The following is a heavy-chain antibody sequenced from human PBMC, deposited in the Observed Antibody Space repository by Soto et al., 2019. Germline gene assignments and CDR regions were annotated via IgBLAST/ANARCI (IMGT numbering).Heavy chain of an antibody. CDR1: GYNFNSYC. Sequence: PGESLKISCNTSGYNFNSYCIGWVRQMPGKGLEMMGIVHPCNSDIIYSPFFQGQVTVSDDRSLSTAYLQWGNLEASDTARYYCAALTGATFHWGQGTLVTVSS. CDR3: AALTGATFH. D-gene: IGHD1-20*01. V-gene: IGHV5-51*01. CDR2: VHPCNSDI. J-gene: IGHJ4*02.